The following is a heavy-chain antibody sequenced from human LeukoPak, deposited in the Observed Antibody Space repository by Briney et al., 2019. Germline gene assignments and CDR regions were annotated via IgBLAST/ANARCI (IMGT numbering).Heavy chain of an antibody. CDR1: GFSFSRYW. V-gene: IGHV3-74*01. D-gene: IGHD4-23*01. CDR2: IKSDGSII. Sequence: GGSLRLSCAASGFSFSRYWMHWVRQAPGKGLVWISRIKSDGSIINYADSVRGRFTVSRDNAKNTLYLQMNSLRAEDTAVYHCASFSYGGNNYGTRGQGTPVTVSS. J-gene: IGHJ1*01. CDR3: ASFSYGGNNYGT.